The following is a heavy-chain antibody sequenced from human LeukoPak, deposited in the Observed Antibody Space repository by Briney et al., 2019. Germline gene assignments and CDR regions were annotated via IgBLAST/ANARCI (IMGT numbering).Heavy chain of an antibody. CDR1: GYTFTRYA. V-gene: IGHV1-18*01. D-gene: IGHD5-24*01. CDR3: ARGVRLQYTSWYFQH. J-gene: IGHJ1*01. CDR2: ISAYNGDT. Sequence: ASVKVSCKASGYTFTRYAISWVRQAPGEGLYWMGWISAYNGDTYYAHKVQGRLTMTADTSTSAAYMELRSLRSDDTAVYYCARGVRLQYTSWYFQHWGQGTLVTVSS.